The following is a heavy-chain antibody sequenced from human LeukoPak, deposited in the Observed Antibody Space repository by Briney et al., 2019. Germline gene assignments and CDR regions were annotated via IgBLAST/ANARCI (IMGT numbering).Heavy chain of an antibody. J-gene: IGHJ3*02. CDR3: ARVLGTGDAFDI. Sequence: PSETLSLTCTVSGGSISSGDYYWSWIRQPPGKGLEWIGYIYYSGSTYYNPSLKSRVTISVDTSKNQFSLKLSSVTAAGTAVYYCARVLGTGDAFDIWGQGTMVTVSS. CDR2: IYYSGST. D-gene: IGHD3-16*01. CDR1: GGSISSGDYY. V-gene: IGHV4-30-4*01.